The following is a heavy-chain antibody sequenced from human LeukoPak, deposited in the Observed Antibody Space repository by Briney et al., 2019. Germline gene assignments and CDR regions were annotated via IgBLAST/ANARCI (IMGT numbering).Heavy chain of an antibody. J-gene: IGHJ4*02. V-gene: IGHV3-21*01. CDR3: ARDLYGSGIVIDY. D-gene: IGHD3-10*01. CDR1: GFTFSSYA. CDR2: ISSSSNYI. Sequence: GGSLRLSCAASGFTFSSYAMNWVRQAPGKGLEWVSCISSSSNYIYYADSVKGRFTISRDNAKNSLYLQMNSLRAEDTAVYYCARDLYGSGIVIDYWGQGTLVTVSS.